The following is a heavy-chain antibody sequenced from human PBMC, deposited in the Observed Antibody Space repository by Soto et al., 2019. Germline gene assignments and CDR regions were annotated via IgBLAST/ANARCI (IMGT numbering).Heavy chain of an antibody. D-gene: IGHD2-15*01. CDR3: ARDCTFSGGSCY. J-gene: IGHJ4*02. CDR2: IIPILGIA. V-gene: IGHV1-69*08. Sequence: QVQLVQSGAEVKKPGSSVKVSCKASGGTFSSYTISWVRQAPGQGLEWMGRIIPILGIANYAQKFQGRVTITADKSTSTAYMELSSLRSEDTAVYYCARDCTFSGGSCYWGPGTLVTVSS. CDR1: GGTFSSYT.